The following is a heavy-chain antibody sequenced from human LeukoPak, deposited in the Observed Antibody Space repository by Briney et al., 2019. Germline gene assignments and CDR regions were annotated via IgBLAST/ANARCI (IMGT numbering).Heavy chain of an antibody. J-gene: IGHJ4*02. CDR2: ISGRGDST. Sequence: SGGSLRLSCAASGFTFSDYAMNWVRQAPGKGLEWVSTISGRGDSTYYTDSVKGRFTISRDNSKNTLYLQMNSLRAEDTGIYYCATDDAGGRWGQGTLVTVSS. V-gene: IGHV3-23*01. CDR1: GFTFSDYA. CDR3: ATDDAGGR. D-gene: IGHD2-2*01.